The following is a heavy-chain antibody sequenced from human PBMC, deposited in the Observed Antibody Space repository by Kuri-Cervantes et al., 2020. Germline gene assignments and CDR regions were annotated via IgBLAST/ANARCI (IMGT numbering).Heavy chain of an antibody. CDR3: ARERVDTAMFGSVLYYYYYMDV. CDR1: GGSISSSNW. V-gene: IGHV4-4*02. Sequence: GSLRLSCTVSGGSISSSNWWSWVRPPPVKGLEWLGEIYHSESNNYNPSLKSRVTISVDKSKNQCSLKLSSVTAADTAVYYCARERVDTAMFGSVLYYYYYMDVWGKGTTVTVSS. CDR2: IYHSESN. J-gene: IGHJ6*03. D-gene: IGHD5-18*01.